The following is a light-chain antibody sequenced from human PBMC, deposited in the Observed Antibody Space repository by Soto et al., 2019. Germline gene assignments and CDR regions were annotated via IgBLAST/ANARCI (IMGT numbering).Light chain of an antibody. Sequence: IQMTQSPSTQSASIGDRVIITCRASQSVDKKVAWYQQKPGKAPKLLIFDVSTLQTGVPSRFSGSGSGTEFSLSINSLQPDDVATYYCQQYDLFWTFGQGTRVQIK. CDR3: QQYDLFWT. V-gene: IGKV1-5*01. CDR2: DVS. CDR1: QSVDKK. J-gene: IGKJ1*01.